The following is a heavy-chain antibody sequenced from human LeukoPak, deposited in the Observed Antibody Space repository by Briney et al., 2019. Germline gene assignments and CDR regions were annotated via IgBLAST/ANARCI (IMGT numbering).Heavy chain of an antibody. CDR1: GSSISNYY. D-gene: IGHD5-12*01. CDR3: ARESGWLPNYYYYYYMDV. CDR2: IYTSGST. J-gene: IGHJ6*03. V-gene: IGHV4-4*07. Sequence: PSETLSLTCIVSGSSISNYYWSWIRQPAGKGLEWIGRIYTSGSTNYNPSLKSRVTMSLDTSKNQFSLKLSSVTAADTAVYYCARESGWLPNYYYYYYMDVWGKGTTVTISS.